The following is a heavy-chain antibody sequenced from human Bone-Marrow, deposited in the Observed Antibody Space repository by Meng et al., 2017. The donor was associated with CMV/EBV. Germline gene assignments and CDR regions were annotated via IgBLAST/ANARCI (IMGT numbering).Heavy chain of an antibody. J-gene: IGHJ3*02. D-gene: IGHD3-22*01. Sequence: LRLSCTVSGGSISSGDYYWSWIRQPPGKGLEWIGYVYYSGSTYYNPSLKSRVTISVDTSKNQFSLKLSSVTAPDTAVYYCARNLLPDYYDSSGYSYSYDAFDIWGQGTMVTVSS. CDR1: GGSISSGDYY. CDR3: ARNLLPDYYDSSGYSYSYDAFDI. CDR2: VYYSGST. V-gene: IGHV4-30-4*08.